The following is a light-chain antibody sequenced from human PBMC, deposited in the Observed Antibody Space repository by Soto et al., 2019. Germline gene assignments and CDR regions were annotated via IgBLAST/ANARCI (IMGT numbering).Light chain of an antibody. Sequence: EIVLTQSPGTLSLSPGERATLSCRASQTVDTKYLAWYQLKPGQAPRIIIFGASGRATGIPDRFSGSGSGTDFTLTISRLEPEDFAVYYCQQYGSLSWTFGQGTRVEIK. J-gene: IGKJ1*01. CDR1: QTVDTKY. V-gene: IGKV3-20*01. CDR2: GAS. CDR3: QQYGSLSWT.